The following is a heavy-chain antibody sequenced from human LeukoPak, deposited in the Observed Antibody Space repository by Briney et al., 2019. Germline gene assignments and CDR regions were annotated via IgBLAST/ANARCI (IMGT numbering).Heavy chain of an antibody. CDR3: AKDSKDYYDSSGCLDY. Sequence: GGSLRLSCAASGFTFSSYGMHWVRQAPGKGLEWVAVISLDGTNRYYADSVKGRFTISRDNSKNTLYLQMNSLRPEDTALYYCAKDSKDYYDSSGCLDYWGQGTLVTVSS. CDR2: ISLDGTNR. J-gene: IGHJ4*02. D-gene: IGHD3-22*01. CDR1: GFTFSSYG. V-gene: IGHV3-30*18.